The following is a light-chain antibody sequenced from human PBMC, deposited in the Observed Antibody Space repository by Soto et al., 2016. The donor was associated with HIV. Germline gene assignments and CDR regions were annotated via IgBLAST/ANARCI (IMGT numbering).Light chain of an antibody. V-gene: IGLV3-21*03. CDR2: ADS. J-gene: IGLJ2*01. CDR1: NIGSKS. Sequence: SYELTQPSSVSVAPGKTARITCGGNNIGSKSVHWYQQKPGQAPVMVLFADSDRPSGIPERFSGSNSENTATLTISRVEAGDEADYYCQVWDGSSRHWVFGGGTKLTVL. CDR3: QVWDGSSRHWV.